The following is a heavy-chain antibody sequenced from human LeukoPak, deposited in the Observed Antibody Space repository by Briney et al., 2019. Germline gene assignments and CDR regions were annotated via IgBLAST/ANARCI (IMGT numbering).Heavy chain of an antibody. CDR1: GFTFDDYA. CDR2: ISWNSGSI. V-gene: IGHV3-9*01. J-gene: IGHJ4*02. Sequence: GRSLRLSCAASGFTFDDYAMHWVRQAPGKGLEWVSGISWNSGSIGYADSVKGRFTISRDNAKNSLYLQMNSLRAEDTALYYCAKSTYYDFWSGYSNFDYWGQGTLVTVSS. CDR3: AKSTYYDFWSGYSNFDY. D-gene: IGHD3-3*01.